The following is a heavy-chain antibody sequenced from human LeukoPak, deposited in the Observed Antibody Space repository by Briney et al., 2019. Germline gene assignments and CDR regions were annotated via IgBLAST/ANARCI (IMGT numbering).Heavy chain of an antibody. Sequence: SETLSLTCTVSGGSISSSSYYWGWIRQPPGKGLEWIGSIYYSGSTYYNPSLKSRVTISVDTSKNQFSLKLSSVTAADTAVYYCARRQVGGKFLEWSLRGYFDYWGQGTLVTVSS. CDR3: ARRQVGGKFLEWSLRGYFDY. D-gene: IGHD3-3*01. V-gene: IGHV4-39*01. CDR2: IYYSGST. CDR1: GGSISSSSYY. J-gene: IGHJ4*02.